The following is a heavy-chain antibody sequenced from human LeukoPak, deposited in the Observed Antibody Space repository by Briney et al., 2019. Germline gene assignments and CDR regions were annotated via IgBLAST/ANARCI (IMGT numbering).Heavy chain of an antibody. Sequence: ASVKVSCKASVGTFSSYAISWVRQAPGQGREWMGRIIPIFGTANYAQKFQGRVTITTDESTSTAYMDLSSLRSEDTAVYYCARDPVYDSSGYLDDAFDIWGQGTMVTVSS. CDR3: ARDPVYDSSGYLDDAFDI. CDR1: VGTFSSYA. CDR2: IIPIFGTA. D-gene: IGHD3-22*01. J-gene: IGHJ3*02. V-gene: IGHV1-69*05.